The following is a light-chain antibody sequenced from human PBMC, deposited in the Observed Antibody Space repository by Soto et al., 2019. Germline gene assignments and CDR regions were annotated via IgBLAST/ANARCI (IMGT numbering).Light chain of an antibody. CDR2: TAS. CDR3: QQSYTTPWT. Sequence: DIQMTQSPSSLSASVGDRVTITCRASQTIRSSLNWYQQTTGKAPNLLISTASSLHSGVPSRFSGSGSGTDFTLTISNLQPEDFATYYCQQSYTTPWTFGQGTRVEI. J-gene: IGKJ1*01. CDR1: QTIRSS. V-gene: IGKV1-39*01.